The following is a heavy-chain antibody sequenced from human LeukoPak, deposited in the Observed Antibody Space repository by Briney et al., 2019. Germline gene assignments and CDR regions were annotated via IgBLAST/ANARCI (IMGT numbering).Heavy chain of an antibody. V-gene: IGHV4-39*07. CDR3: AGVGQLGVVWSYFDD. CDR1: GGSIIGTNYF. J-gene: IGHJ4*02. D-gene: IGHD2-8*02. CDR2: LSYSGRT. Sequence: PSETLSLTCSVSGGSIIGTNYFWGWIRQPPGKGLEWVGSLSYSGRTFYNPSLKSRVTISLDTPKNQFSLKLTSVTAADTALYYCAGVGQLGVVWSYFDDWGQGTLVTVSS.